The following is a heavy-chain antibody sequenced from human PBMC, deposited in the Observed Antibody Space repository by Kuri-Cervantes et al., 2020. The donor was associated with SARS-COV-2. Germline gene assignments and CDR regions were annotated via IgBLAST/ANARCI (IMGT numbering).Heavy chain of an antibody. V-gene: IGHV5-51*01. CDR2: IYPGDSDT. CDR1: GYSFTSYC. Sequence: GGSLRLSCKGSGYSFTSYCIGWVRQMPGKGLEWMGIIYPGDSDTTYSPSFQGQVTISADKSISTAYLQWSSLKASDTAMYYCARHLGWELPSDYWGQGTLVTVSS. CDR3: ARHLGWELPSDY. J-gene: IGHJ4*02. D-gene: IGHD1-26*01.